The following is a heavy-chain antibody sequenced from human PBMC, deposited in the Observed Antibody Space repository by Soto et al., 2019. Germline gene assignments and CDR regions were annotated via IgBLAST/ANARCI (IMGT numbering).Heavy chain of an antibody. D-gene: IGHD3-10*01. CDR1: GFTFSSYA. Sequence: VQLLESGGALVQPGGSLRLSCAASGFTFSSYAMYWVRQAPGKGLEWVSTISNSGDTYYADSVEGRFTISRDNSKDTVHLQMNSLRAEDTAVYYCAKPKFRGVFVNVWGPGTTVTVSS. CDR3: AKPKFRGVFVNV. CDR2: ISNSGDT. J-gene: IGHJ6*02. V-gene: IGHV3-23*01.